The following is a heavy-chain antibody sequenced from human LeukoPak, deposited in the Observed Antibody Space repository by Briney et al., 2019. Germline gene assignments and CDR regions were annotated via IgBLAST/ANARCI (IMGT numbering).Heavy chain of an antibody. J-gene: IGHJ3*02. V-gene: IGHV1-2*02. Sequence: ASLKVSCKASGYTFTVYYIHWVRQAPGQGLEWMGWISPNIGGTHYAQKLQGRVTMTRDTSVTTAYMELIGLTSDDTAVYYCTRGESSDAFGIWGQGTMVTVSS. D-gene: IGHD1-26*01. CDR2: ISPNIGGT. CDR1: GYTFTVYY. CDR3: TRGESSDAFGI.